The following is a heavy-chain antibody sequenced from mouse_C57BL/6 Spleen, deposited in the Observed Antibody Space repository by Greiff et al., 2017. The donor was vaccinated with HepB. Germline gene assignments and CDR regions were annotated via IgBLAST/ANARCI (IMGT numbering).Heavy chain of an antibody. V-gene: IGHV5-4*01. CDR2: ISDGGSYT. CDR3: ARDRGLYYGNSWYFDV. CDR1: GFTFSSYA. J-gene: IGHJ1*03. Sequence: EVHLVESGGGLVKPGGSLKLSCAASGFTFSSYAMSWVRQTPEKRLEWVATISDGGSYTYYPDNVKGRFTISRDNAKNNLYLQMSHLKSEDTAMYYCARDRGLYYGNSWYFDVWGTGTTVTVSS. D-gene: IGHD2-1*01.